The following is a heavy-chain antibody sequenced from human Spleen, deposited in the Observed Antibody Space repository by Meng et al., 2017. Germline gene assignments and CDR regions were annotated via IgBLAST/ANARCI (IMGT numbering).Heavy chain of an antibody. CDR1: GFTISNYG. V-gene: IGHV3-33*01. D-gene: IGHD2-15*01. CDR3: ARDLSVGSFDY. Sequence: GESLKISCAASGFTISNYGMHWVRQAPGKGLEWVAGVYSDGSKKVYADSVKGRFTISRDFSKNTLYLQMNSLTAEDTAVYYCARDLSVGSFDYGGQGTLVTVS. CDR2: VYSDGSKK. J-gene: IGHJ4*02.